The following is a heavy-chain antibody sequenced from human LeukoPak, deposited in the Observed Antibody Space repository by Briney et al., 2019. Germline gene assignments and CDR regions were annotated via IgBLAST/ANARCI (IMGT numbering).Heavy chain of an antibody. CDR1: GFSLSNYW. D-gene: IGHD3-16*01. CDR2: INEDGRQR. CDR3: TRGEGGTFPY. V-gene: IGHV3-7*01. J-gene: IGHJ4*02. Sequence: GGSLRLSCAASGFSLSNYWMHWVRQAPGKGLEWVANINEDGRQRFYVDSVKGRLTISRDNAKNSLYLQMNSLRADDTAVYYCTRGEGGTFPYWGQGTLVTVSS.